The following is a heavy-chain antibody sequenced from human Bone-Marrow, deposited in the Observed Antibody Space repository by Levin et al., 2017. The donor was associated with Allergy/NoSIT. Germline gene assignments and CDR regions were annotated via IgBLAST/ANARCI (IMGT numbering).Heavy chain of an antibody. J-gene: IGHJ4*02. CDR3: VAVAHGSGWSSPFDY. Sequence: PGGSLRLSCAASGFNFNIYGMHWVRQAPGKGLESVAIISYDGSNEYYADSVKGRFTISRDNSNNTLYLQMSSLRVEDTAVYYCVAVAHGSGWSSPFDYWGQGSLVIVSS. CDR2: ISYDGSNE. CDR1: GFNFNIYG. V-gene: IGHV3-30*03. D-gene: IGHD6-19*01.